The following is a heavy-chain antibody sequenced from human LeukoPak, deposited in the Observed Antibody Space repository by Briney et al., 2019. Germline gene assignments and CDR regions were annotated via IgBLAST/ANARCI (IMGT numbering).Heavy chain of an antibody. CDR3: ARVAEAAAFDS. V-gene: IGHV3-21*06. Sequence: GGSLRLSCAASGFTFSTYSMNWVRQAPGKGLEWVSSISSNSRYIYYADSMRGRFTISRDNAKNSLYLQMNSLKPEDTAVYYCARVAEAAAFDSWGQGTLVTVPS. D-gene: IGHD6-13*01. CDR1: GFTFSTYS. J-gene: IGHJ4*02. CDR2: ISSNSRYI.